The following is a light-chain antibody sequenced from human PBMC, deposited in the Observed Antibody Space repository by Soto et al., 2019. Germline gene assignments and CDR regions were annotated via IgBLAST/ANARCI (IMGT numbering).Light chain of an antibody. J-gene: IGKJ1*01. CDR1: QTVYNGF. Sequence: ENVLTQSPGTLSLSPGERATLSCRASQTVYNGFLAWYQQKPGQAPRLLIYGASSRATGIPDRFSGSGSGTDFTLTISRLEPEDFAVYYCQEYIQWPPGMFGPGTKVDI. CDR3: QEYIQWPPGM. V-gene: IGKV3-20*01. CDR2: GAS.